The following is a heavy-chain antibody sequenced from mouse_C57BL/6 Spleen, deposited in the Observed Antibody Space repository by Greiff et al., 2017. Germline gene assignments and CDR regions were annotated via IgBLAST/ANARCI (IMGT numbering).Heavy chain of an antibody. Sequence: EVQLQQSGPELVKPGASVKISCKASGYTFTDYYMNWVKQSHGKSLEWIGDINPNNGGTSYNQKFKGKATLTVDKSSSTAYMELRSLTSEDSAVYYCARGGAYSNYLYAMDYWGQGTSVTVSS. D-gene: IGHD2-5*01. CDR1: GYTFTDYY. CDR3: ARGGAYSNYLYAMDY. V-gene: IGHV1-26*01. J-gene: IGHJ4*01. CDR2: INPNNGGT.